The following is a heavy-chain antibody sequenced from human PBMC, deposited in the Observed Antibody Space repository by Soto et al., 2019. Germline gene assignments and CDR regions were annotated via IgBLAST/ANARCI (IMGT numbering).Heavy chain of an antibody. CDR2: IIPTFGRT. J-gene: IGHJ6*02. V-gene: IGHV1-69*13. Sequence: VASVKVSCKAAGDTFSSYAISWVRQAPGKGLEWMGKIIPTFGRTNYAQKFQGRLTISADDSTSTAYMELTSLESDDTAVYYCARDPLSSFAMDVWGQGTTVTSP. CDR3: ARDPLSSFAMDV. CDR1: GDTFSSYA. D-gene: IGHD3-10*02.